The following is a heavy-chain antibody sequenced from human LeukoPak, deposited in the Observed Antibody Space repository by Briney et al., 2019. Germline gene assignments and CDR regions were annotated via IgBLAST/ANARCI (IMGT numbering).Heavy chain of an antibody. D-gene: IGHD1-14*01. Sequence: SETLSLTCTVSGGSISSGDYYWSWIRQPPGKGLEWIGYIYYSGSTYYNPSLKSRVTISVDTSKNQFSLKLSSVTAADTAVYYCARHSGTLGYFDYWGQGTRVTVSS. CDR3: ARHSGTLGYFDY. J-gene: IGHJ4*02. V-gene: IGHV4-30-4*01. CDR2: IYYSGST. CDR1: GGSISSGDYY.